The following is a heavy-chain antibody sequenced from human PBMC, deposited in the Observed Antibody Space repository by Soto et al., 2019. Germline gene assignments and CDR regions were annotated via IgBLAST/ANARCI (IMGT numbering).Heavy chain of an antibody. CDR1: GFSLSTSGVG. CDR3: AHRLYGGTGYAFDI. Sequence: QITLKESGPTLVKPTQTLMLTCTFSGFSLSTSGVGVGWIRQPPGKALGWLALIYWDDDKRYSPSLKSRLTIPKDTSKNQGVLTMTNMDPVDTATYYCAHRLYGGTGYAFDIWGQGPMVTVSS. D-gene: IGHD4-17*01. J-gene: IGHJ3*02. V-gene: IGHV2-5*02. CDR2: IYWDDDK.